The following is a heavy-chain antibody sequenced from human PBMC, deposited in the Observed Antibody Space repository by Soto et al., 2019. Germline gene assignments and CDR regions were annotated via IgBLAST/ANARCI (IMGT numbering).Heavy chain of an antibody. CDR1: GGSISSSSYY. D-gene: IGHD2-2*01. V-gene: IGHV4-39*01. CDR3: ARQTLLYCSSTSCFDFFDY. Sequence: PSETLSLTCTVSGGSISSSSYYWGWIRQPPGKGLEWIGSIYYSGSTYYNPSLKSRVTISVDTSKNQFSLKLSSVTAADTAVYYCARQTLLYCSSTSCFDFFDYWGQGTLVTVSS. CDR2: IYYSGST. J-gene: IGHJ4*02.